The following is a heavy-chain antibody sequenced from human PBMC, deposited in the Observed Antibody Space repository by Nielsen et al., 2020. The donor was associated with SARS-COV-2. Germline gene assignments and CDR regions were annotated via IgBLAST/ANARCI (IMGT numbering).Heavy chain of an antibody. V-gene: IGHV3-30*03. J-gene: IGHJ6*02. CDR1: GFTFSSYG. Sequence: GGSLRLSCAASGFTFSSYGMHWVRQAPGKGLEWVAVISYDGSNKYYADSVKGRFTISRDNSKNTLYLQMNSLRAEDTAVYYCARGWELPPSPMDVWGQGTTVTVSS. CDR2: ISYDGSNK. D-gene: IGHD1-26*01. CDR3: ARGWELPPSPMDV.